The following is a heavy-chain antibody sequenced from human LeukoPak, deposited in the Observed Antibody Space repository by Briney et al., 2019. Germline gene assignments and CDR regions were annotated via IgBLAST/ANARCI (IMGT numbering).Heavy chain of an antibody. J-gene: IGHJ4*02. CDR1: GFTFSSYG. V-gene: IGHV3-30*18. CDR3: AKEEQWLAYYFDY. CDR2: ISYDGSNK. Sequence: GRSLRLSCAASGFTFSSYGMHWVHQAPGKGLEWVAVISYDGSNKYYADSVKGRFTISRDNSKNTLYLQMNSLRAEDTAVYYCAKEEQWLAYYFDYWGQGTLVTVSS. D-gene: IGHD6-19*01.